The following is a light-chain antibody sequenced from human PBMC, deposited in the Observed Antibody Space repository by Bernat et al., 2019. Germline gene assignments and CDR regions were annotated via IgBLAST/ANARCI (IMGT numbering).Light chain of an antibody. J-gene: IGLJ1*01. Sequence: QSALTQPRSVSGSPGQSVTISCTGTSSDVGGYNYVSWYQQHPGKAPKLMIYDVSKGPSGVPDRFSGSKSGNTASLTISGLQAEDEADYYCCSYAGRYIRYLFGTGTKVTVL. CDR3: CSYAGRYIRYL. V-gene: IGLV2-11*01. CDR1: SSDVGGYNY. CDR2: DVS.